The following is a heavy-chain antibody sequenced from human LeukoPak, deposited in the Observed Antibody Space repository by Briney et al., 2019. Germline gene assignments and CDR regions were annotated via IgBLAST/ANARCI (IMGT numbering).Heavy chain of an antibody. D-gene: IGHD3-10*01. J-gene: IGHJ4*02. CDR2: IYYSGST. V-gene: IGHV4-39*01. CDR3: ARPITMVRGVKAYGY. CDR1: GGSISTSSYY. Sequence: PSETLSLTCTVSGGSISTSSYYWGWIRQPPGKGLEWIGSIYYSGSTYYNPSLKSRVTVSVDTSKNQFSLKLSSVTAADTAVYYCARPITMVRGVKAYGYWGQGTLVTVSS.